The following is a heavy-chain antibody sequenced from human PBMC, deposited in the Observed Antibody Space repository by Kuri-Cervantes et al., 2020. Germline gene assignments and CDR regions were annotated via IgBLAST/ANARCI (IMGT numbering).Heavy chain of an antibody. D-gene: IGHD6-13*01. CDR3: ASWAGVVSNWYGPFDF. J-gene: IGHJ4*02. CDR1: GFTFSSHG. CDR2: ISHDENNK. V-gene: IGHV3-30*03. Sequence: GGSLRLSCAASGFTFSSHGMHWVRQAPGKGLEWVAVISHDENNKYYSDSVKGRFSISRDNSKNTLFLQMNSLRTEDTGLYYCASWAGVVSNWYGPFDFWGQGTLVTVSS.